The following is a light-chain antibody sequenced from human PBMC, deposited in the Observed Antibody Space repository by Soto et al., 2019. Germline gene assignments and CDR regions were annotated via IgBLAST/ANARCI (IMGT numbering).Light chain of an antibody. CDR1: QSVSSN. CDR2: GAS. V-gene: IGKV3D-15*01. CDR3: QQYNNWPLT. Sequence: EIAMTQSPATLSVSPGERAILSCRASQSVSSNLAWYQQKPGQAPRLLIYGASSRDTGIPARFSGSGSGTEFTLTISSLQSEDFAVYYCQQYNNWPLTFGGGTKVEIK. J-gene: IGKJ4*01.